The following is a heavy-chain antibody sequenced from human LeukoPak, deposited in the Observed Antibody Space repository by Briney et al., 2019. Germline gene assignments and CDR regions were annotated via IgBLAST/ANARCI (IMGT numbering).Heavy chain of an antibody. CDR3: ARGWASRSYYNY. D-gene: IGHD1-26*01. J-gene: IGHJ4*02. V-gene: IGHV4-61*01. Sequence: SETLSLTCTVSGGSVDGGLYYWNWIRQPPGKGLEWIGSISYSESSTYNPSLKSRVTISVDTSKSQFSLNLRSVSAADTAVYYCARGWASRSYYNYWGQGTLVTVSS. CDR1: GGSVDGGLYY. CDR2: ISYSESS.